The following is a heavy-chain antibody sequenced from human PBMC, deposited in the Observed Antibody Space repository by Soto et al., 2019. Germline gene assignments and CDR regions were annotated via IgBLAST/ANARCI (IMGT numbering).Heavy chain of an antibody. D-gene: IGHD1-1*01. V-gene: IGHV3-9*01. CDR3: AKDQRGYYGMDV. CDR1: GFIFDDYA. J-gene: IGHJ6*02. Sequence: GGSLRLSCAASGFIFDDYAMHWVRQAPGKGLEWVSGISWNSGSIGYADSVKGRFTISRDNAKNSLYLQMNSLRAEDTALYYCAKDQRGYYGMDVWGQGTTVTVSS. CDR2: ISWNSGSI.